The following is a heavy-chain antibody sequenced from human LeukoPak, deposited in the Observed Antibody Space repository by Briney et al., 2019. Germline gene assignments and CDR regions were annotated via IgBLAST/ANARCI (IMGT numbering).Heavy chain of an antibody. D-gene: IGHD1-1*01. CDR2: IYSSGNT. Sequence: PSETLSLTCTVSAGSISSYYWGWIRQPPGKGLEWIGSIYSSGNTNDHPSLKSRLTISVNTSKNQFSLKLTSVTAADTAMYYCARGGVVVQDAFDIWGQGTMVTVSS. CDR3: ARGGVVVQDAFDI. CDR1: AGSISSYY. J-gene: IGHJ3*02. V-gene: IGHV4-59*08.